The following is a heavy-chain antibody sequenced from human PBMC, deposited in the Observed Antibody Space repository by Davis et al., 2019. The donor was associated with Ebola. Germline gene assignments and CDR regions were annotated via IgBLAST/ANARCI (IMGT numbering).Heavy chain of an antibody. CDR2: ISKSGTTI. Sequence: GESLKISCAASGFTFSSYEMNWVRQAPGKGLEWVSYISKSGTTISYAESVRGRFTISRDNAKNSLYLQMNSLRAEDTAVYYCARDFLIGWGQGTLVTVSS. V-gene: IGHV3-48*03. J-gene: IGHJ4*02. D-gene: IGHD3-22*01. CDR3: ARDFLIG. CDR1: GFTFSSYE.